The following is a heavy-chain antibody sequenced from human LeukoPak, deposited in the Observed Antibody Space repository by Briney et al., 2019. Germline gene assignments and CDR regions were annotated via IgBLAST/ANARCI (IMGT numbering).Heavy chain of an antibody. D-gene: IGHD5-18*01. CDR3: ARTPINSYGYDYYYGMDV. Sequence: SETLSLTCTVSGVSISSYYWSWVRQPPGKGLEWIGYIETSGSTKYNPSLKSRVTISVDASKSQFSLNLNSVNAADTAVYYCARTPINSYGYDYYYGMDVWGQGTTVTVSS. CDR2: IETSGST. CDR1: GVSISSYY. V-gene: IGHV4-59*01. J-gene: IGHJ6*02.